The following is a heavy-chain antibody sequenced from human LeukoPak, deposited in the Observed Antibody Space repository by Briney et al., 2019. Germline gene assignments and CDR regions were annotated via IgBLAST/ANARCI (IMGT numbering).Heavy chain of an antibody. Sequence: SETLSLTCTVSGYSISSGYYWGWVRQPPGKGLEWIGSIYHRGSTYYNPSLKSRVTISVDTSKNQFSLKLSSVTAADTAVYYCARETIVVVPAAINCGWFDPWGQGTLVTVSS. CDR3: ARETIVVVPAAINCGWFDP. CDR2: IYHRGST. D-gene: IGHD2-2*02. V-gene: IGHV4-38-2*02. J-gene: IGHJ5*02. CDR1: GYSISSGYY.